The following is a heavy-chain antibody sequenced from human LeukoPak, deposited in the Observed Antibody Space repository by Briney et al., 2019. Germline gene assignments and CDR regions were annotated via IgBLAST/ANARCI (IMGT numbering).Heavy chain of an antibody. CDR1: GGSISSVSYY. Sequence: SETLSLTCTVSGGSISSVSYYWSWIRQPAGKGLEWIGRIYTGGSTHYNPSLKSRVTISVDMSKNQFSLKLSSVTAADRAVYYCARRGLNYWGSGSYYGPRYWFDPWGQGTLVTVSS. CDR3: ARRGLNYWGSGSYYGPRYWFDP. D-gene: IGHD3-10*01. V-gene: IGHV4-61*02. J-gene: IGHJ5*02. CDR2: IYTGGST.